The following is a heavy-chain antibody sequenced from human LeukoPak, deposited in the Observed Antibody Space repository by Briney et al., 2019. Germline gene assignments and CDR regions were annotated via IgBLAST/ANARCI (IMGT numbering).Heavy chain of an antibody. D-gene: IGHD3-22*01. CDR3: ARAYDSSGYFDY. CDR1: GGSVSSYY. Sequence: SETLSLTCSVSGGSVSSYYWSWIRQPPGKGLEWTGSIYYSGSTYYNPSLKSRVTISVDTSKNQFSLKLSSVTAADTAVYYCARAYDSSGYFDYWGQGTLVTVSS. CDR2: IYYSGST. J-gene: IGHJ4*02. V-gene: IGHV4-39*01.